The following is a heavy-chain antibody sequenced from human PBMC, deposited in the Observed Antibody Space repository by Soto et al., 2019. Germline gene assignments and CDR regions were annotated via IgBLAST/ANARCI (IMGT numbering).Heavy chain of an antibody. Sequence: SETLSLTCTVSGGSISSYYWSWIRQPPGKGLEWIGYIYYSGSTNYNPSLKSRVTISVDTSKNQFSLKLSSVTAADTALYYCASASPVVTDVWGQGTTVPVSS. CDR1: GGSISSYY. J-gene: IGHJ6*02. D-gene: IGHD5-18*01. CDR2: IYYSGST. CDR3: ASASPVVTDV. V-gene: IGHV4-59*08.